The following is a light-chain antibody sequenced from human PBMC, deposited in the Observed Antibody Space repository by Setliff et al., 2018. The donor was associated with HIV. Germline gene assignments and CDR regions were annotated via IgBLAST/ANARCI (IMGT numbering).Light chain of an antibody. CDR3: CSYAGSSSYG. Sequence: QSVLAQPASVSGSPGQSISISCTGTSSDIGTYKLVSWYQQHPGKAPRLMIYEVTKRPSGVSNRFSGSKSGNTASLTISGLQSEDDADYYCCSYAGSSSYGFGTGTKVTVL. CDR2: EVT. CDR1: SSDIGTYKL. V-gene: IGLV2-23*02. J-gene: IGLJ1*01.